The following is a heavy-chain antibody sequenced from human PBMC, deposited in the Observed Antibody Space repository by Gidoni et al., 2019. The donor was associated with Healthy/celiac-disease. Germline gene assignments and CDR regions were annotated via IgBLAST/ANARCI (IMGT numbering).Heavy chain of an antibody. V-gene: IGHV4-39*01. CDR1: GGSISSSSYY. Sequence: QLQLQESGPGLVKPSETLSLTCTVSGGSISSSSYYWGWIRQPPGKGLEWIGSIYYSGSTYYNPSLKSRVTISVDTSKNQFFLKLSSVTAADTAVYYCARQKVYLGEGRARPVDYWGQGTLVTVSS. CDR2: IYYSGST. J-gene: IGHJ4*02. CDR3: ARQKVYLGEGRARPVDY. D-gene: IGHD6-6*01.